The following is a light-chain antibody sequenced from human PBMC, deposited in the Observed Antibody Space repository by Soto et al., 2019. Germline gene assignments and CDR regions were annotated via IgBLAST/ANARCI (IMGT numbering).Light chain of an antibody. J-gene: IGKJ1*01. Sequence: EIVMTQSPATLSVSPGESVTLSCRASQSIGSYLAWFQQKRGQTPRLLIYGASARAPGVPDRFRGSGSGPAFTLTISSLQSEDCAVYYCQQYDNWPRTFGQGTKVDIK. CDR1: QSIGSY. CDR2: GAS. CDR3: QQYDNWPRT. V-gene: IGKV3D-15*01.